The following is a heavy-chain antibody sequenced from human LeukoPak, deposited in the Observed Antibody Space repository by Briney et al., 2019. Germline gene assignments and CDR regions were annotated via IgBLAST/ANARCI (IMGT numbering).Heavy chain of an antibody. Sequence: SETLSLTCTVSGGSISSYYWSWIRQPAGKGLEWIGRIYISGNTNYNPSLKSRVTMSLDTSQNHISLNLSSVTAADTAVYYCARETYCGGDCPRRNFDYWGQGTLVTVSS. CDR1: GGSISSYY. J-gene: IGHJ4*02. V-gene: IGHV4-4*07. CDR2: IYISGNT. CDR3: ARETYCGGDCPRRNFDY. D-gene: IGHD2-21*02.